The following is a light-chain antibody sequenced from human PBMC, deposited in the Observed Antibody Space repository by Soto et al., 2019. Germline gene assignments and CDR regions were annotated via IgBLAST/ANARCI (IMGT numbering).Light chain of an antibody. CDR2: DVS. V-gene: IGLV2-14*01. J-gene: IGLJ2*01. CDR3: SSYTSSSFVV. Sequence: QSALTQPASVSGSPGQSITISCTGTSSDVGGYNYVSWYQQHPGKAPKLMIYDVSNRPSGVSNRFSGSKSGNTASLTISGPQAEDEADYYCSSYTSSSFVVFGRGTKLTVL. CDR1: SSDVGGYNY.